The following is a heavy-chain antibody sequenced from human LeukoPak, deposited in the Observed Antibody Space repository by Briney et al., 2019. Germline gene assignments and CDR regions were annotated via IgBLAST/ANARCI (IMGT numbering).Heavy chain of an antibody. CDR3: ARVFRGWYELDY. D-gene: IGHD6-19*01. V-gene: IGHV1-8*01. J-gene: IGHJ4*02. Sequence: GASVKVSCKASGYTFTSYDINWVRQATGQGLEWMGWMNPNSGNTGYAQKFQGRVTMTRNTSISTAYMELSSLRSEDTAVYYCARVFRGWYELDYWGQGTLVTVSS. CDR2: MNPNSGNT. CDR1: GYTFTSYD.